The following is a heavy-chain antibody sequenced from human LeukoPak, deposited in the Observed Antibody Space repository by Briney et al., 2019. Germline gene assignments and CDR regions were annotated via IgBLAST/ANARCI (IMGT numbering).Heavy chain of an antibody. CDR3: ASRSAYSSGRDY. Sequence: GSLRLSCAASGFTFSSYSMNWVRQAPGKGLEWVSSISSSSSYIYYADSVKGRFTISRDNAKNSLYLQMNSLRAEDTAVYYCASRSAYSSGRDYWGQGTLATVSS. CDR1: GFTFSSYS. J-gene: IGHJ4*02. V-gene: IGHV3-21*01. CDR2: ISSSSSYI. D-gene: IGHD6-19*01.